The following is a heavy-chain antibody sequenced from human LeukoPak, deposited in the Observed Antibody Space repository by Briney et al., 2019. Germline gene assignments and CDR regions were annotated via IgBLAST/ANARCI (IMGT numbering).Heavy chain of an antibody. CDR2: IYWDDDK. D-gene: IGHD6-19*01. CDR1: GFSLTTIGVG. CDR3: SRTRRGQIGWTNDY. Sequence: SGPTLVKPTQTLTLTCTFSGFSLTTIGVGVGWIRQPPGKALESLALIYWDDDKGYRTSLKSRVTITKDTSKNQVVLTMTNMDPVDTATYYCSRTRRGQIGWTNDYWGQGTLVTVSS. J-gene: IGHJ4*02. V-gene: IGHV2-5*02.